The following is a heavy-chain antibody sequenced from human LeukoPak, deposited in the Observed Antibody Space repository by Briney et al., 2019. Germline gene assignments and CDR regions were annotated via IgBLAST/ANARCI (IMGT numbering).Heavy chain of an antibody. V-gene: IGHV1-69*06. CDR2: IIPIFGTA. D-gene: IGHD3-22*01. CDR3: ATTVRHYYDSSGYYPEYYYYYMDV. Sequence: SVKVSCKASGGTFSSYAISWVRQAPGQGLEWMGGIIPIFGTASYAQKFQGRVTITADKSTSTAYMELSSLRSEDTAVYYCATTVRHYYDSSGYYPEYYYYYMDVWGKGTTVTVSS. J-gene: IGHJ6*03. CDR1: GGTFSSYA.